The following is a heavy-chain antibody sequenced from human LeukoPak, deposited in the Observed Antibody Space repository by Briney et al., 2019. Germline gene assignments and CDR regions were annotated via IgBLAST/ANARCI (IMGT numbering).Heavy chain of an antibody. CDR2: ISGSGGST. D-gene: IGHD3-16*02. CDR1: GFTFSSYA. CDR3: AKSYDYIWGSYRTEYFQH. J-gene: IGHJ1*01. V-gene: IGHV3-23*01. Sequence: PGGSLRLSCAASGFTFSSYAMSWVRQAPGKGLEWVSAISGSGGSTYYADSVKGRFTISRDNSKNTLYLQMNSLRAEDTAVYCCAKSYDYIWGSYRTEYFQHWGQGTLVTVSS.